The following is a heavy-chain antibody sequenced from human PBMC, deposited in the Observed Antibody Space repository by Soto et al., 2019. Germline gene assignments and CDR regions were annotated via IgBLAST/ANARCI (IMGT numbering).Heavy chain of an antibody. Sequence: ASVKVSCKASGYTFTGYYMHWVRQAPGQGLEWMGWTNPNSGGTNYAQKFQGWVTMTRDTSISTAYMELSRLRSDDTAVYYCARGNYDFWSDTPDAFDIWGQGTMVT. CDR2: TNPNSGGT. J-gene: IGHJ3*02. V-gene: IGHV1-2*04. D-gene: IGHD3-3*01. CDR1: GYTFTGYY. CDR3: ARGNYDFWSDTPDAFDI.